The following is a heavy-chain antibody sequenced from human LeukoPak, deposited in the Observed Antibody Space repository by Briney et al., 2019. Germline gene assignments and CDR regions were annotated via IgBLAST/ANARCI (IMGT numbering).Heavy chain of an antibody. Sequence: SETLSLTCAVYGGSFSDYYWNWIRQPPGKGLEWIGEINQSGSTNYNPSLKSRVTLSVDTSNNQFSLKLSSVTAADTAVYYCARKDSSGYLDYWGQGTLVTVSS. CDR3: ARKDSSGYLDY. D-gene: IGHD3-22*01. CDR2: INQSGST. J-gene: IGHJ4*02. V-gene: IGHV4-34*01. CDR1: GGSFSDYY.